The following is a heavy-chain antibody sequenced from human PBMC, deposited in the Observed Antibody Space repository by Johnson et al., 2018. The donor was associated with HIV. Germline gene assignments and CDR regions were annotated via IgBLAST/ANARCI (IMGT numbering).Heavy chain of an antibody. CDR2: INWNGGST. D-gene: IGHD3-10*01. CDR3: AREVEITMVQGVIIGDAFDI. CDR1: GFTFDDYG. V-gene: IGHV3-20*04. Sequence: VQLVESGGGVVRPGGSLRISCAASGFTFDDYGMSWVRQAPGKGLEWVSGINWNGGSTAYADSVRGRFTISRDNARNSLYLQMNSLRAEDTALYYCAREVEITMVQGVIIGDAFDIWGQGTMVTVSS. J-gene: IGHJ3*02.